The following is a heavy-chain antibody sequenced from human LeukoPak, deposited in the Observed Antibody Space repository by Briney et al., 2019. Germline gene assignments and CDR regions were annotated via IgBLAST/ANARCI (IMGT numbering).Heavy chain of an antibody. CDR1: GFTVSSNN. J-gene: IGHJ4*02. CDR2: IYSGGST. D-gene: IGHD2-15*01. V-gene: IGHV3-53*01. CDR3: ARDRSECSDGSFYSGGFDY. Sequence: PGGSLRLSCAASGFTVSSNNMSWVRQAPGKGLEWVSVIYSGGSTYYAASVKGRFTISRDNSKNTLYLQMNSLRAEDTAVYYCARDRSECSDGSFYSGGFDYWGQGTLVTVSS.